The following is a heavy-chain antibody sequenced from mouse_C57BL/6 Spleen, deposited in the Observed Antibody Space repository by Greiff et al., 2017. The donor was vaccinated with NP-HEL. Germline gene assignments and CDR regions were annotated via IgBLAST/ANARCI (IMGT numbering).Heavy chain of an antibody. CDR1: GYTFTDYN. CDR3: ARSGTYYSNPYWYFDV. V-gene: IGHV1-22*01. D-gene: IGHD2-5*01. CDR2: INPNNGGT. J-gene: IGHJ1*03. Sequence: EVQLQQSGPELVKPGASVKMSCKASGYTFTDYNMHWVKQSHGKSLEWIGYINPNNGGTSYNQKFKGKATLTVNKSSSTAYMELRSLTSEDSAVYYCARSGTYYSNPYWYFDVWGTGTTVTVSS.